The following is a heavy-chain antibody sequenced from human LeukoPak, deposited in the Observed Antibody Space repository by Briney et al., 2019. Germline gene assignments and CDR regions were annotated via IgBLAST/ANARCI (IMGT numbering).Heavy chain of an antibody. V-gene: IGHV3-30*02. Sequence: GGSLRLSCATSGFTFNNYGMHWVRQAPCKGLEWVAFIRNDGSSQHYVDSVKGRFTISRDNSKKTLYLQMNSLRAEDTAVYYCAKDRYCTTTRCYDLPFDFWGQGTMVTVSS. CDR1: GFTFNNYG. J-gene: IGHJ3*01. CDR3: AKDRYCTTTRCYDLPFDF. CDR2: IRNDGSSQ. D-gene: IGHD2-2*01.